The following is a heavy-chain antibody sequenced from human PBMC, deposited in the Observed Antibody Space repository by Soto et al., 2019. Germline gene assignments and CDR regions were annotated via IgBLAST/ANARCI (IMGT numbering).Heavy chain of an antibody. Sequence: GGSLRLSCAASGFTFSSYGMHWVRQAPGKGLEWVAVISYDGSNKYYADSVKGRFTISRDNSKNTLYLQMNSLRAEDTAVYYCAKDPIQGDYYYYYMDVWGKGTTVTVSS. CDR3: AKDPIQGDYYYYYMDV. V-gene: IGHV3-30*18. J-gene: IGHJ6*03. CDR1: GFTFSSYG. CDR2: ISYDGSNK. D-gene: IGHD3-10*01.